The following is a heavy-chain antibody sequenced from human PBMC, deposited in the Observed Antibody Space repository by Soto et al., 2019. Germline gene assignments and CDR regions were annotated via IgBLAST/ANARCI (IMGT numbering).Heavy chain of an antibody. V-gene: IGHV3-11*01. J-gene: IGHJ6*02. CDR3: ARVSWREKYGMDV. CDR1: GFTFSGSY. CDR2: ITFSGNTV. Sequence: GGSLRLSCAASGFTFSGSYTSWIRQAPGKGLEWISYITFSGNTVYYADSLKGRFTISRDNAKNSLYLQMNRLRAEDTAVYYCARVSWREKYGMDVWGQGTTVTVSS.